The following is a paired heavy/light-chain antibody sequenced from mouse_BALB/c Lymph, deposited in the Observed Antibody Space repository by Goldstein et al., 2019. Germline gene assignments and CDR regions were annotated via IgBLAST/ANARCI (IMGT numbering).Heavy chain of an antibody. CDR1: GYTFTDYN. Sequence: EVLLQHSGPELVKPGASVKIPCKASGYTFTDYNMDWVKQSHGKRLEWIGNINPNNGDTIYNQKFKGKATLTVDKSSSTAYMELRSLTSEDTAVYYCAQRGGICYDYGDYAMDYWGQGTSVTVSS. CDR2: INPNNGDT. D-gene: IGHD2-4*01. J-gene: IGHJ4*01. V-gene: IGHV1-18*01. CDR3: AQRGGICYDYGDYAMDY.
Light chain of an antibody. CDR3: QQRSSYPYT. Sequence: QIVLTQSPAVMSASPGEKVTITCSASSSVSYIHWLQQKPDTPPKLWIYSTSNLASGVPARFSGSGSGTSYSLTISRMEAEDAASYYCQQRSSYPYTFGGGTKLEIK. CDR1: SSVSY. CDR2: STS. V-gene: IGKV4-57*01. J-gene: IGKJ2*01.